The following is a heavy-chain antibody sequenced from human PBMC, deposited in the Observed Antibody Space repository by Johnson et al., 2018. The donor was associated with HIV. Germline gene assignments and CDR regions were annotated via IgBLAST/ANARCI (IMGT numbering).Heavy chain of an antibody. CDR2: INWNGGST. J-gene: IGHJ3*02. CDR1: GFTFDDYG. Sequence: EVQLVESGGGVVQPGRSLRLSCAASGFTFDDYGMSWVRQAPGKGLEWVSGINWNGGSTGYADSVKGRFTISRDNAKKSLYLQMNSLRAEDTALYYCARDISYDSSGYYSPSHDAFDIWGQGTMVTVSS. V-gene: IGHV3-20*04. D-gene: IGHD3-22*01. CDR3: ARDISYDSSGYYSPSHDAFDI.